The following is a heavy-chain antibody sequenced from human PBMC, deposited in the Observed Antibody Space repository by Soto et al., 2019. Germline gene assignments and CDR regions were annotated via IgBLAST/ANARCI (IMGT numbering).Heavy chain of an antibody. V-gene: IGHV3-7*01. CDR2: IKQDGSEK. Sequence: GGSLRLSCAASGFTFSSYWMSWVRQAPGKGLEWVANIKQDGSEKYYVDSVKGRFTISRDNAKNSLYLQMNSLRAEDTAVYYCASHDYGDQEVAFDYWGQGTLVTVSS. CDR1: GFTFSSYW. D-gene: IGHD4-17*01. J-gene: IGHJ4*02. CDR3: ASHDYGDQEVAFDY.